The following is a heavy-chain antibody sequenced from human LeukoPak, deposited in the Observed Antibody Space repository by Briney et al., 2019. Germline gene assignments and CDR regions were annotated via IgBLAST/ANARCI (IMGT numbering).Heavy chain of an antibody. D-gene: IGHD6-19*01. J-gene: IGHJ4*02. CDR1: GFTFSHYG. V-gene: IGHV3-30*02. Sequence: GGSLRLSCAAPGFTFSHYGMYWVRQAPGKGLEWVAVMWNDGSNRYYADSVRGRFTISRDNSQYTLYLQMNSLRAEDTAVYYCAKDEAGYSSGWGQGTLVTVSS. CDR2: MWNDGSNR. CDR3: AKDEAGYSSG.